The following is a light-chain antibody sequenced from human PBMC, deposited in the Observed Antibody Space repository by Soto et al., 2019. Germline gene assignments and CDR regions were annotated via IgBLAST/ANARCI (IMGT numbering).Light chain of an antibody. V-gene: IGKV3-20*01. CDR2: GAS. CDR1: QSVSSSY. J-gene: IGKJ1*01. Sequence: EIVLTQSPGTLSLSPGERATLSCRASQSVSSSYLAWYQQKPGQAPRLIIYGASSRATGIPDRFSGSGSGTDFTLTISRLEPEDFAVYYCQQYGSSPSFGQGTKGEIK. CDR3: QQYGSSPS.